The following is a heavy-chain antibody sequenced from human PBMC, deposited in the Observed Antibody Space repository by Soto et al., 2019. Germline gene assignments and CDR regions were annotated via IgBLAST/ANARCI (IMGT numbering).Heavy chain of an antibody. D-gene: IGHD3-10*01. V-gene: IGHV1-46*01. CDR2: INPSGGST. J-gene: IGHJ6*02. CDR3: ARGNAAHYYGYYYGMDV. CDR1: GYTFTSYY. Sequence: GASVKVSCKASGYTFTSYYMHWVRQAPGQGLEWMGIINPSGGSTSYAQKFQGRVTMTRDTSTSTVYMEPSSLRSEDTAVYYCARGNAAHYYGYYYGMDVWGQGTTVTVSS.